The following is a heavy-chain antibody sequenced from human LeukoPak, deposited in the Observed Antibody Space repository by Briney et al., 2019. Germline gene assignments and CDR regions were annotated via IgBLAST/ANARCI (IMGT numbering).Heavy chain of an antibody. CDR3: ARVLDDFWSGYYTSVFDY. Sequence: PGGSLRLSCAASGFTFSSYSMNRVRQAPGKGLEWVSYISSSSSTIYYADSVKGRFIISRDNAKNSLYLQMNSLRAEDTAVYYCARVLDDFWSGYYTSVFDYWGQGTLVTVSS. CDR2: ISSSSSTI. D-gene: IGHD3-3*01. CDR1: GFTFSSYS. V-gene: IGHV3-48*01. J-gene: IGHJ4*02.